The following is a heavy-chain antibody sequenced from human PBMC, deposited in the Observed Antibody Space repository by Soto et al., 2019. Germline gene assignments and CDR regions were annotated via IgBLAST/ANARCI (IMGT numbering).Heavy chain of an antibody. CDR3: AGDGVSSGWYFD. J-gene: IGHJ4*02. Sequence: QVQLQESGPGLVKPSETLSLTCTVSGASVSSGTYYWSWIRQPPGKGLEWIGYISYSGSTNYNPSPKSRVTISVDTSKNQFSLNLRSVTAADTAVYYCAGDGVSSGWYFDWGQGTLVTVAS. CDR2: ISYSGST. D-gene: IGHD6-19*01. V-gene: IGHV4-61*01. CDR1: GASVSSGTYY.